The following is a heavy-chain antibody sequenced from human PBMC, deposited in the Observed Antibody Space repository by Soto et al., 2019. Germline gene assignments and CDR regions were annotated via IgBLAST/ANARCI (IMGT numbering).Heavy chain of an antibody. V-gene: IGHV1-69*02. CDR2: IIPILGIA. CDR3: ARGAAAGTPYYYYYGMDV. CDR1: GGTFSSYT. D-gene: IGHD6-13*01. Sequence: QVPLVQSGAEVKKPGSSVKVSCKASGGTFSSYTISWVRQAPGQGLEWMGRIIPILGIANYAQKFQGRVTITADKSTSTAYMELSSLRSEDTAVYYCARGAAAGTPYYYYYGMDVWGQGTTVTVSS. J-gene: IGHJ6*02.